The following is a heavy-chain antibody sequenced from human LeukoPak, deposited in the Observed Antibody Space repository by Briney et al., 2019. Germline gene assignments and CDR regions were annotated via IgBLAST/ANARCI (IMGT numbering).Heavy chain of an antibody. V-gene: IGHV3-15*01. Sequence: PGGSLRLSCAASGFTFSNNWMSWVRQAPGKGLDWVGRIKSKTDGRTTAYAAPVKGRFTISRDDSKNTLYLQMNSLTTEDTAVYYCSTATWPEYYYDSSGYSLGNDYWGQGTLVTVSS. CDR3: STATWPEYYYDSSGYSLGNDY. CDR1: GFTFSNNW. J-gene: IGHJ4*02. CDR2: IKSKTDGRTT. D-gene: IGHD3-22*01.